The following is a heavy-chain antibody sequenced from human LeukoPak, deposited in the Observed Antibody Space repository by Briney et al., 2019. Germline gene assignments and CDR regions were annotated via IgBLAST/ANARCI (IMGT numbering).Heavy chain of an antibody. D-gene: IGHD6-19*01. CDR2: ISWNSGSI. J-gene: IGHJ4*02. CDR3: AKDKGSGWYGYYFDY. CDR1: GFTFDDYA. V-gene: IGHV3-9*01. Sequence: GGSLRLSCAASGFTFDDYAMHWVRQAPGKGLEWVSGISWNSGSIGYADSVKGRFTISRDNAKNSLYLQMNSLRAEDTALYYCAKDKGSGWYGYYFDYWGQGTLVTVSS.